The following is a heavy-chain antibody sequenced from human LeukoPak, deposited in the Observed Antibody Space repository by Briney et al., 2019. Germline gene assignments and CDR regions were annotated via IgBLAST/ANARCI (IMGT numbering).Heavy chain of an antibody. Sequence: PGGSLRLSCAAAGFTFGDYAMHWVRQAPGKGLEWVAVISYDGSNKYYADSVKGRFTISRDNSKNTLYLQMNSLRAEDTAVYYCARAVAHFDYWGQGTLVTVSS. CDR1: GFTFGDYA. D-gene: IGHD2-21*01. V-gene: IGHV3-30*03. CDR3: ARAVAHFDY. J-gene: IGHJ4*02. CDR2: ISYDGSNK.